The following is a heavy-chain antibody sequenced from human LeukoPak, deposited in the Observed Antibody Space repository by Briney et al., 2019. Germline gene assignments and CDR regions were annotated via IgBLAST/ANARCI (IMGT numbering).Heavy chain of an antibody. J-gene: IGHJ6*03. D-gene: IGHD2-21*01. Sequence: SETLSLTCTVSGGSISSYYWSWIRQPPGKGLEWIGYIYYSGSTNYNPSLKSRVTISVDTSKNQFSLKLSSVTAADTAVYYCARVVVYYYYYYMDVWGKGTTVTVSS. CDR2: IYYSGST. CDR1: GGSISSYY. CDR3: ARVVVYYYYYYMDV. V-gene: IGHV4-59*01.